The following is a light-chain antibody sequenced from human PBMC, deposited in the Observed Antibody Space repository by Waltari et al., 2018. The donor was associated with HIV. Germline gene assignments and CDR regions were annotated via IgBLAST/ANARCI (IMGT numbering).Light chain of an antibody. CDR3: CSYAGSSTYV. V-gene: IGLV2-23*02. CDR2: DVS. J-gene: IGLJ1*01. CDR1: SGDVGGYHY. Sequence: QSALPQPASVSGSPVPSITIPCTGTSGDVGGYHYFYWYQQHPGKAPKLMIYDVSKRPSGVSNRFSGSKSGNTASLTISGLQAEDEADYYCCSYAGSSTYVFGTGTKVTVL.